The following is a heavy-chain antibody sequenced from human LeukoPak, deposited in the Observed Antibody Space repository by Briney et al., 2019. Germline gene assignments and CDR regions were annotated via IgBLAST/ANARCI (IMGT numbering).Heavy chain of an antibody. CDR1: GGSISSGGYY. J-gene: IGHJ4*02. V-gene: IGHV4-30-2*01. Sequence: SQTLSLTCTVSGGSISSGGYYWSWIRQPPGKGLEWIGYIYHSGSTYYNPSLKSRVTISVDRSKNQFSLKLSSVTAADTAVYYCAREQGPRFDYWGQGTLVTVSS. CDR2: IYHSGST. CDR3: AREQGPRFDY.